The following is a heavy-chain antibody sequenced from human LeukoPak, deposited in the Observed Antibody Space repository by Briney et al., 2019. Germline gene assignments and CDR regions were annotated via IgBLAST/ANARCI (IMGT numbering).Heavy chain of an antibody. CDR2: ISGSGGST. J-gene: IGHJ5*02. D-gene: IGHD3-10*01. Sequence: GGSLRLSCAASGFTFSNYGMSWVRQAPGKGLEWVSTISGSGGSTYYADSVKGRFTISRDNSKNTLYLQMNSLRAEDTAVYYCAKSVRGVLNWFDPWGQGTLVTVSS. CDR1: GFTFSNYG. CDR3: AKSVRGVLNWFDP. V-gene: IGHV3-23*01.